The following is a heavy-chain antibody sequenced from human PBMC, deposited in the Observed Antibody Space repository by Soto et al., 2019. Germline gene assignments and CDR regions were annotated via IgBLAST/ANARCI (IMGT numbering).Heavy chain of an antibody. Sequence: EMQLVESGGGLVQPGGSLRLSCAASGFTFSTYSMNWVCQAPGKGLEWISYITSSSTTIFYADSVKGRFTISRDNAKNSLYLQMNSLRDEDTSVYYCARDNGIAGSFDPWGQGTLVTVSS. CDR1: GFTFSTYS. CDR2: ITSSSTTI. CDR3: ARDNGIAGSFDP. D-gene: IGHD6-13*01. J-gene: IGHJ5*02. V-gene: IGHV3-48*02.